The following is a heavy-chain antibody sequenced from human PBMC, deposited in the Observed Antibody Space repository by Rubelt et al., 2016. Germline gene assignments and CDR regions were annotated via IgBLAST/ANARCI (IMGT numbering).Heavy chain of an antibody. J-gene: IGHJ4*02. V-gene: IGHV3-74*02. Sequence: VQLVESGGGVVQPGRSLRLSCAASGFTFSSYWMHWVRQAPGKGLVWVSRINSDGSSTSYADFVKGRFTISRDNAKNTLYLQMNSLRAEDTAVYYCASGGSSSDFDYWGQGTLVTVSS. D-gene: IGHD6-6*01. CDR1: GFTFSSYW. CDR3: ASGGSSSDFDY. CDR2: INSDGSST.